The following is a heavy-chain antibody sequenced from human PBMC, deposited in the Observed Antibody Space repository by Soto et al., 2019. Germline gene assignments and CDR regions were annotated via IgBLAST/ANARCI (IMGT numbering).Heavy chain of an antibody. D-gene: IGHD5-12*01. J-gene: IGHJ6*02. CDR3: ARGLGYGPKYYYYGMDV. CDR2: IYYSGST. Sequence: SETLSLTCTVSGGSISSGDYYWSWIRQPPGKGLEWIGYIYYSGSTYYNPSLKSRVTISVDTSKNQFSLKLSSVTAADTAVYYCARGLGYGPKYYYYGMDVWGQGTTVTVSS. V-gene: IGHV4-30-4*01. CDR1: GGSISSGDYY.